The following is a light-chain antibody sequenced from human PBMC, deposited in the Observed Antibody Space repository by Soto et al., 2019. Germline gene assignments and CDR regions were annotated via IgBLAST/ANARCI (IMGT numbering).Light chain of an antibody. J-gene: IGLJ2*01. CDR2: NNS. CDR1: SSNIGAGYD. V-gene: IGLV1-40*01. CDR3: QSYDGRLSGVV. Sequence: QSVLTQPPSVSGAPGQRVTITCTGSSSNIGAGYDVHWYQQLPGTVPKLLIDNNSNRPSGVPDRFSGFKSGTSASLAITGLQAEDDADYYCQSYDGRLSGVVFGGGTKLTVL.